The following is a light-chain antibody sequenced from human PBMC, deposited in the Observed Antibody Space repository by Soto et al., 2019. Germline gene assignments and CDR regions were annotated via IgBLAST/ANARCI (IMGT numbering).Light chain of an antibody. CDR1: QSVSIL. Sequence: TQSQSSLFAFVGAETTFSFRASQSVSILLAWYQQRPGQAPRLLIYGASNRATGIPDRFSGSGSGTDFTLTISRLEPEDFAVYYCQQYGSSGTFGQGTKVDIK. CDR2: GAS. J-gene: IGKJ1*01. V-gene: IGKV3-20*01. CDR3: QQYGSSGT.